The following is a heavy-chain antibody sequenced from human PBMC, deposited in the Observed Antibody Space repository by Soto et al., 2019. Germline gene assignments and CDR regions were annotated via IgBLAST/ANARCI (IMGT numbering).Heavy chain of an antibody. CDR1: GFTFNSYW. V-gene: IGHV3-7*04. Sequence: EVQLVESGGGLVQPGGSLRLSCVASGFTFNSYWMSWVRQAPGKGLEWVANINQDGSQRQYLDSMKGRFTISRDNAKNSHYRQMNSLRADDTAVYYCARDVPDYWGQGTLVTVSS. CDR2: INQDGSQR. J-gene: IGHJ4*02. CDR3: ARDVPDY.